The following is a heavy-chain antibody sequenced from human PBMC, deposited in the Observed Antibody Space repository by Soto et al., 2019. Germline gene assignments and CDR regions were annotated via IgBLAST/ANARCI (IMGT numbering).Heavy chain of an antibody. CDR3: AKDISGYCSGGSCSAWFDP. V-gene: IGHV3-23*01. CDR2: ISGSGGST. CDR1: GFTFSSYA. J-gene: IGHJ5*02. Sequence: ESVGGLGQPGGSLRLSCAASGFTFSSYAMSWVRQAPGKGLEWVSAISGSGGSTYYADSVKGRFTISRDNSKNTLYLQMNSLRAEDTAVYYCAKDISGYCSGGSCSAWFDPWGQGTLVTVSS. D-gene: IGHD2-15*01.